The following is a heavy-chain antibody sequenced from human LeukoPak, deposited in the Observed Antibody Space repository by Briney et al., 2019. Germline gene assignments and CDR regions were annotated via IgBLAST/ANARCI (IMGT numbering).Heavy chain of an antibody. V-gene: IGHV3-53*01. CDR1: GFTVSSNY. CDR2: IYSGGST. CDR3: ARGAQLVLYYYYYMDV. J-gene: IGHJ6*03. D-gene: IGHD6-6*01. Sequence: PGGSLRLSCAASGFTVSSNYMSWVRQAPGKGLEWVSVIYSGGSTYYADSVKGRFTISRDNSKNTLYLQMNSLRAEDTAVYYCARGAQLVLYYYYYMDVWGKGTTVTVSS.